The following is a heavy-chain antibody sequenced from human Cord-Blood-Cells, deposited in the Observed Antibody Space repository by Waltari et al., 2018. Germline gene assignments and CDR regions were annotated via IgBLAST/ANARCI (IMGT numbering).Heavy chain of an antibody. V-gene: IGHV1-2*02. Sequence: QVQLVQSGAEVKKPGASVKVSCKASGYTFTGYYMPWVRQAPGQGLEWMGWINPNSGDTNYAQKFQGRVTMTRDTSISTAYMELSRLRSDDTAVYYCARDRGTIFGVVINYWGQGTLVTVSS. J-gene: IGHJ4*02. CDR3: ARDRGTIFGVVINY. CDR2: INPNSGDT. CDR1: GYTFTGYY. D-gene: IGHD3-3*01.